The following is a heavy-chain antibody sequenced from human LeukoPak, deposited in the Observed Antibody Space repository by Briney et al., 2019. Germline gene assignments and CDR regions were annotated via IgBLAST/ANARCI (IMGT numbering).Heavy chain of an antibody. CDR1: GYSFADYY. V-gene: IGHV1-2*02. CDR2: IKPNSGGT. D-gene: IGHD3-10*01. J-gene: IGHJ5*02. Sequence: GASVKVSCKASGYSFADYYMHWVRQAPGQGLEWMGWIKPNSGGTRSAQKFQGRVTMTRDTSTGTAYMELSSLRYDDTAVYYCATNILVRDIINWFDPWGQGTRVTVSS. CDR3: ATNILVRDIINWFDP.